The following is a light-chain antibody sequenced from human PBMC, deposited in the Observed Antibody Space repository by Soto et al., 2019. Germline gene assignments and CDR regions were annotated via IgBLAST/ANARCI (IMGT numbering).Light chain of an antibody. J-gene: IGKJ1*01. CDR1: QSISSW. CDR3: LQDINYPWT. CDR2: AAS. V-gene: IGKV1-6*01. Sequence: IQMTQSPSSLSASVGDRVTITCRASQSISSWLAWYQKKTGKVPKRLIYAASSLQSGVPSRVSGSGSGTDFTLAISSLQPEDSATYYCLQDINYPWTFGQGTKVDIK.